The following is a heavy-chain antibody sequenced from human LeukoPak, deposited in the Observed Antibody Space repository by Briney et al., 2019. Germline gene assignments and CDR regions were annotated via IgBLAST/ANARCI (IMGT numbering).Heavy chain of an antibody. CDR2: IHPADSAT. V-gene: IGHV5-51*01. J-gene: IGHJ1*01. Sequence: GESLKISCKASRDRFISYWIGWVRQMPGKGLEWMGIIHPADSATLYSPSLQGQVTISADNSISTVYLQWSSLKASDTAMYYCGRRGYSGYGLLDDWGQGTLVTVSS. D-gene: IGHD5-12*01. CDR1: RDRFISYW. CDR3: GRRGYSGYGLLDD.